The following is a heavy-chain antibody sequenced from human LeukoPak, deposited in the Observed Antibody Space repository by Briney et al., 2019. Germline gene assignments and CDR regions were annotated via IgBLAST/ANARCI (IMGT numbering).Heavy chain of an antibody. Sequence: NPSETLSLTCGVSGGSVTSTNWWTWVRQPPGKGLEWIGEVHLDGRTNYNPSLKSRLTMSVDLSENHVSLKLTSVTAADTAAYYCAREGGFYRPLDYSGQGTLVTVSS. J-gene: IGHJ4*02. CDR2: VHLDGRT. CDR3: AREGGFYRPLDY. D-gene: IGHD3-3*01. V-gene: IGHV4-4*02. CDR1: GGSVTSTNW.